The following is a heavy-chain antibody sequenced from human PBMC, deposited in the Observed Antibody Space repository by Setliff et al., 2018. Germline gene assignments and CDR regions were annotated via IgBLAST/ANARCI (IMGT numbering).Heavy chain of an antibody. D-gene: IGHD2-15*01. J-gene: IGHJ4*02. V-gene: IGHV1-18*01. CDR2: ISAYNGNT. Sequence: ASVKVSCKASGYTFTSYGISWVRQAPGQGLEWMGWISAYNGNTKFVQKFQGRVAMTTDTSTSTAFMELRSLRPDDTAFYYCGRVDAELILGNYIDYWGQGTLVTAPQ. CDR3: GRVDAELILGNYIDY. CDR1: GYTFTSYG.